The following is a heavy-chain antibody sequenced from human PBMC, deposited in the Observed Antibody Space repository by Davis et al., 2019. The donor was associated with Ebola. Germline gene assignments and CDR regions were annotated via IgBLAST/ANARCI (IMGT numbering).Heavy chain of an antibody. D-gene: IGHD1-1*01. CDR2: INAGNGNT. CDR3: ARDVRGITGPSEY. J-gene: IGHJ4*02. Sequence: AASVKVSCKASGYTFSTYAMHWVRQAPGQRLEWMGWINAGNGNTKYSQELQGRVSIIRDTSASTAYMELRSLRSDDTARYYCARDVRGITGPSEYWGQGTLLTVSS. CDR1: GYTFSTYA. V-gene: IGHV1-3*01.